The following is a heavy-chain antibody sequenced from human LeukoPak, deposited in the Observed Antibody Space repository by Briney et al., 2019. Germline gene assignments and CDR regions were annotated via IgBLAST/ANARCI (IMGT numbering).Heavy chain of an antibody. J-gene: IGHJ4*02. CDR1: GFTFSSYE. V-gene: IGHV3-48*03. CDR2: IGSSDSTT. D-gene: IGHD2-21*02. CDR3: ARVIAAAVVTAMGYYFDY. Sequence: PGGSLRLSCVGSGFTFSSYEMNWVRQAPGKGLEWLSYIGSSDSTTHYADSVKGRFTISRDNAKNSLYLQMNSLRVEDTAVYYCARVIAAAVVTAMGYYFDYWGQGTLVTVSS.